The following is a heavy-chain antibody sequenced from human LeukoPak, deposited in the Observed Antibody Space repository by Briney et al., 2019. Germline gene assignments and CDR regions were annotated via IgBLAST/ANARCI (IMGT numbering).Heavy chain of an antibody. CDR3: ARGEYDYAWGSYSPNAFAM. V-gene: IGHV4-30-4*01. Sequence: PSETLSLTCTVSGGSISSGDYYWSWIRQPPGKGLEWIGYISSRGRTYYKPSLKSRITVSIDTAKNQFSLRLSSVTAADTALYYCARGEYDYAWGSYSPNAFAMWGQGTMVTVSS. D-gene: IGHD3-16*01. CDR2: ISSRGRT. J-gene: IGHJ3*02. CDR1: GGSISSGDYY.